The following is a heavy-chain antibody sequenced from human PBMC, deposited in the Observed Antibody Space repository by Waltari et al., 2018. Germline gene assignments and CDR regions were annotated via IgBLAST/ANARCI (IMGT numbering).Heavy chain of an antibody. V-gene: IGHV3-48*04. CDR1: GFTFSSYS. CDR3: ARPTDSSSWYEGAFDI. Sequence: EVQLVESGGGLVQPGGSLRLSCAASGFTFSSYSMNWVRQAPGKGLELVSYISSSSSTIYYADSVKGRFTISRDNAKNSLYLQRNSLRAEDTDVYYCARPTDSSSWYEGAFDIWGQGTMVTVSS. D-gene: IGHD6-13*01. J-gene: IGHJ3*02. CDR2: ISSSSSTI.